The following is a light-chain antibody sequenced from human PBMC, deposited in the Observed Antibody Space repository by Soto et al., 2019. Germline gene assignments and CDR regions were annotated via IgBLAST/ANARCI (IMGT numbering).Light chain of an antibody. CDR2: GAS. Sequence: EIVVTQSPAPLYVSPGQRATLSCRASPSGSSNLAWDQQKPGQAPRLRIYGASTRATGIPARVSGSGSGTELTLTISSLQSEGIADYYCQQYNNWPLYTFGQETKLEI. V-gene: IGKV3-15*01. J-gene: IGKJ2*01. CDR3: QQYNNWPLYT. CDR1: PSGSSN.